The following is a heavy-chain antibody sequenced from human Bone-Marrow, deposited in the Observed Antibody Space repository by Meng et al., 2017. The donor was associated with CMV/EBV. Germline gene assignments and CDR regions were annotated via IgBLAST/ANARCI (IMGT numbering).Heavy chain of an antibody. CDR1: GDTFTGYY. CDR2: FDPEDGET. J-gene: IGHJ6*02. V-gene: IGHV1-24*01. Sequence: ASVKVSCKASGDTFTGYYMHWVRQAPGKGLEWMGGFDPEDGETIYAQKFQGRVTMTEDTSTDTAYMELSSLRSEDTAVYYCATGLSIPTYYYYGMDVWGQGTTVTVSS. CDR3: ATGLSIPTYYYYGMDV.